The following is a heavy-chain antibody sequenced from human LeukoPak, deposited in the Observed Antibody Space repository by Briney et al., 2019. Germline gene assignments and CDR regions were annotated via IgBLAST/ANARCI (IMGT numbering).Heavy chain of an antibody. V-gene: IGHV3-66*01. J-gene: IGHJ4*02. CDR2: IYSGGST. D-gene: IGHD6-13*01. CDR3: ARDQKAAAGFFRYAY. CDR1: GFTVSSNY. Sequence: PGGSLRLSCAVSGFTVSSNYMSWVRQAPGKGLEWVSVIYSGGSTYYADSVKGRFTISRDNSKNTLYLQMNSLRAEDTAVYYCARDQKAAAGFFRYAYWGQGTLVTVSS.